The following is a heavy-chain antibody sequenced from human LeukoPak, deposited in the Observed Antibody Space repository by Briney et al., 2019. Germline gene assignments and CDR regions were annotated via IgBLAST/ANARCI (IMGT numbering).Heavy chain of an antibody. J-gene: IGHJ4*02. CDR3: ARGPLYCSSTSCFLYYFDY. V-gene: IGHV4-59*11. Sequence: SETLSLTCTVSSGSISSHYWSWVRQPPGKGLEGIGYIYYSGSTDYTPSLKSRVTISVDTSKNQFSLKLSSVTAADTAVYYCARGPLYCSSTSCFLYYFDYWGQGTLVTVSS. CDR1: SGSISSHY. D-gene: IGHD2-2*01. CDR2: IYYSGST.